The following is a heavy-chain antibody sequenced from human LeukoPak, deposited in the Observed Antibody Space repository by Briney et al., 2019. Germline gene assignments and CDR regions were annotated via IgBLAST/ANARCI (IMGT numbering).Heavy chain of an antibody. J-gene: IGHJ4*02. CDR3: ARKYCSSTSCEGYYFDY. V-gene: IGHV3-21*01. CDR2: ISSNSSYI. D-gene: IGHD2-2*01. CDR1: GFTFSSYS. Sequence: GGSLRLSCAASGFTFSSYSMNWVRQAPGKGLEWVSSISSNSSYIYYADSVKGRFTISRDNAKNSLYLQMNSLRAEDTAVYYCARKYCSSTSCEGYYFDYWGQGTLVTVSS.